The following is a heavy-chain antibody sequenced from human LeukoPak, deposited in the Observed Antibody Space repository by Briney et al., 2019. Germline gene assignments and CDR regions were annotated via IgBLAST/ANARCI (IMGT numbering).Heavy chain of an antibody. J-gene: IGHJ6*02. Sequence: SETLSLTCTVSGGSISSGDYYWSWIRQPPGKGLEWIGYIYYSGSTYYNPSLKSRVTISVDTSKNQFSLKLSSVTAADTAVYYCARAPVGYDFWSAYPPYYYYGMDVWGQGTTVTVSS. V-gene: IGHV4-30-4*01. CDR2: IYYSGST. CDR3: ARAPVGYDFWSAYPPYYYYGMDV. D-gene: IGHD3-3*01. CDR1: GGSISSGDYY.